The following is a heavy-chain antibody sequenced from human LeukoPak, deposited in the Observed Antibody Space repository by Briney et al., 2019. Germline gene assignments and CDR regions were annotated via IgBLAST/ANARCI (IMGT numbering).Heavy chain of an antibody. D-gene: IGHD3-10*01. V-gene: IGHV3-48*01. CDR3: ASDPRGSGADY. J-gene: IGHJ4*02. CDR1: GFTFSSYS. CDR2: ISSSSSTI. Sequence: PGGSLRLSCAASGFTFSSYSMNWVRQAPGKGLEWVSYISSSSSTIYYADSVKGRFTISRDNAKNSLYLQMNSLRAEDTAVYYCASDPRGSGADYWGQGTLVTVSS.